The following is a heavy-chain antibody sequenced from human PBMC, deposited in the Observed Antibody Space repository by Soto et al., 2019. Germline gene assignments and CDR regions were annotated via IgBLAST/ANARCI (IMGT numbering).Heavy chain of an antibody. CDR2: INPKSGGT. CDR1: GYTFTVYY. D-gene: IGHD1-26*01. Sequence: ASVKVSCKASGYTFTVYYMHWVRQAPGQGLEWMGWINPKSGGTMYPQEFQGRVTMTWDTSISTAYMALTRLRSGDTAVYYCARDLAKGGGSAGFDYWGQGTLVTVSS. V-gene: IGHV1-2*02. CDR3: ARDLAKGGGSAGFDY. J-gene: IGHJ4*02.